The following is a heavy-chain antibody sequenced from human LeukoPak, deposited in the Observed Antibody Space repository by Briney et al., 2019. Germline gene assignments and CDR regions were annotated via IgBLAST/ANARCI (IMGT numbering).Heavy chain of an antibody. J-gene: IGHJ6*02. CDR2: ISYDGSNK. D-gene: IGHD2-8*01. CDR1: GFTFSSYA. V-gene: IGHV3-30-3*01. CDR3: ARELQVVLMVYYYYYGMDV. Sequence: GRSLRLSCAASGFTFSSYAMHWVRQAPGKGLEWVAVISYDGSNKYYADSVKGRFTISRNNAKNSLYLQMNSLRAEDTAVYYCARELQVVLMVYYYYYGMDVWGQGTTVTVSS.